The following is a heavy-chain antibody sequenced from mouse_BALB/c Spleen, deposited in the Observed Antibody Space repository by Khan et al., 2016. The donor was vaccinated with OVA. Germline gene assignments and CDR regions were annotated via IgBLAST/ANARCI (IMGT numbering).Heavy chain of an antibody. CDR3: ARRGAARATWDYFDY. V-gene: IGHV1-63*02. J-gene: IGHJ2*01. CDR1: GYTFTNYW. CDR2: IFPGGGYT. Sequence: QVQLQQSGAELVRPGTSVKMSCKAAGYTFTNYWIGWVKQRPGHGLEWIGDIFPGGGYTNYNEKFKGKATLTADTSSSTAYMQLSSLTSEDSAIYDWARRGAARATWDYFDYWGQGTTLTVSS. D-gene: IGHD3-1*01.